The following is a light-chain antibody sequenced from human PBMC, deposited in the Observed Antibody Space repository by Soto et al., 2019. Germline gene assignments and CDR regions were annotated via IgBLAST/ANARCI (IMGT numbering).Light chain of an antibody. J-gene: IGLJ2*01. Sequence: QSALTQPASVSGSPGQSITISCTGTSSDVGSYNLVSWYQQHPGKAPKLMIYEGSKRPSGVSNRFSGSKSGNTASLTISGLQAEDEADYYCCSYAGSSTRKAVFGGGTKVTVL. CDR3: CSYAGSSTRKAV. CDR1: SSDVGSYNL. CDR2: EGS. V-gene: IGLV2-23*01.